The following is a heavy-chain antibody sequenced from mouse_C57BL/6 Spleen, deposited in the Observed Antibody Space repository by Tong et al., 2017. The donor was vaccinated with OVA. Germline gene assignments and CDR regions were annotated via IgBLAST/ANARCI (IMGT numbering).Heavy chain of an antibody. CDR1: GYSITSDYA. V-gene: IGHV3-2*02. D-gene: IGHD3-1*01. CDR2: ISYSGST. CDR3: ARGSSDSLPFDY. J-gene: IGHJ2*01. Sequence: EVQLQESGPGLVKPSQSLSLTCTVTGYSITSDYAWNWIRQFPGNKLEWMGYISYSGSTSYNPSLKSRISITRDTSKNQFVLQLNSVTTEDTATYYCARGSSDSLPFDYWGQGTTLTVSS.